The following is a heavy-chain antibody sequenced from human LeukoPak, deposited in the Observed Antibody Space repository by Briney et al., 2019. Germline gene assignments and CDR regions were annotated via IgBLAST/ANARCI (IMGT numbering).Heavy chain of an antibody. CDR1: GYTLTELS. Sequence: ASVKVSCKVSGYTLTELSMHWVRQAPGKGLEWMGGFDPEDGETIYAQKFQGRVTMTEDTSTDTAYMELSSLRSEDTAVYYCARRPPRSTWIQLWYFDYWGQGTLVTVSS. CDR2: FDPEDGET. V-gene: IGHV1-24*01. D-gene: IGHD5-18*01. CDR3: ARRPPRSTWIQLWYFDY. J-gene: IGHJ4*02.